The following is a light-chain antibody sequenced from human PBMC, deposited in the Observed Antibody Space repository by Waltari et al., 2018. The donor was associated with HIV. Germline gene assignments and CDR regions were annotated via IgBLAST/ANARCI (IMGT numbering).Light chain of an antibody. V-gene: IGLV2-11*01. CDR2: DVS. CDR3: CSYAASYTFV. Sequence: QSALTQPRSVSGSPGQSVTISCTGTYSNIDGYNFVSWYQHHPGKDPKLMIYDVSERPSGFSDRFSGAKSGNTASLTISGLQAEDEADYYCCSYAASYTFVFGGGTKLTVL. J-gene: IGLJ2*01. CDR1: YSNIDGYNF.